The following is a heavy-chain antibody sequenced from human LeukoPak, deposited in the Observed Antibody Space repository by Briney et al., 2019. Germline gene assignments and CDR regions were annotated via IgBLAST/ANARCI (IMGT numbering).Heavy chain of an antibody. V-gene: IGHV3-74*01. J-gene: IGHJ4*02. CDR1: GFTFSNYA. CDR3: ARSSSGYYFPIDY. D-gene: IGHD3-22*01. Sequence: GGSLRLSCAVSGFTFSNYAMNWVRQAPGKGLVWVSRINSDGSSTSYADSVKGRFTISRDNAKNTLYLQMNSLRAEDTAVYYCARSSSGYYFPIDYWGQGTLVTVSS. CDR2: INSDGSST.